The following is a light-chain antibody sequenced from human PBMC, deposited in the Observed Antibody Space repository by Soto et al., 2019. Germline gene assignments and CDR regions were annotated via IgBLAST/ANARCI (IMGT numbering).Light chain of an antibody. CDR3: QSYDTSLSGSYV. J-gene: IGLJ1*01. CDR2: GNS. V-gene: IGLV1-40*01. Sequence: QSVLTQPPSVSGAPGQRVTISCTGSSSNFGAGYDVHWYQQLPGTAPKLLIYGNSNRPSGVPDRFSGSKSGTSASLAITGLQAEDEADYYCQSYDTSLSGSYVFGTGTKGTVL. CDR1: SSNFGAGYD.